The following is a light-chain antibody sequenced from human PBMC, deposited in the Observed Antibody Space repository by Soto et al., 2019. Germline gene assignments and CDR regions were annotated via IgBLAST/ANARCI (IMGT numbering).Light chain of an antibody. V-gene: IGKV1-33*01. Sequence: DLQMTQSPSSLSASVGDRVTITCQASQDISHYLNWFQQKPGKAPKLLIYDASNLETGVPSRFSGSGSGTDFTFTISSLQPEDFATYYCQQYNNLYTFGQGTKLEIK. CDR2: DAS. CDR3: QQYNNLYT. J-gene: IGKJ2*01. CDR1: QDISHY.